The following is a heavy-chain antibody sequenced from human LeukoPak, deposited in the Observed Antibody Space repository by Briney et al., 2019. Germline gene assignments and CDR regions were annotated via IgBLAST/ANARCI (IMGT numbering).Heavy chain of an antibody. CDR3: ATSDDSPGTY. D-gene: IGHD4-11*01. V-gene: IGHV3-7*01. CDR1: GFIFSRYW. Sequence: PGGSLRLSCAASGFIFSRYWMSWVRQAPGKGLEWVANINEDGSGNYYVDSVKGRFTISRDNAKNSLFLQMNSLRAEDTAVYYCATSDDSPGTYWGQGTLVTVSS. J-gene: IGHJ4*02. CDR2: INEDGSGN.